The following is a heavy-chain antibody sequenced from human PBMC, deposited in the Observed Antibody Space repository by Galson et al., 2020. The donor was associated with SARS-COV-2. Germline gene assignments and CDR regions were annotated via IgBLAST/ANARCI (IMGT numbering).Heavy chain of an antibody. CDR3: AKAGRGATWPFDY. D-gene: IGHD3-10*01. Sequence: GESLTISCAASGFSFSSYAMTWVRQAPGKGLEWVSGISDHGGITYYADSVTGRFTISRDNSKNRLYVQMNSLRAEDTAVYYCAKAGRGATWPFDYWGRGTLVTVSS. CDR1: GFSFSSYA. J-gene: IGHJ4*02. CDR2: ISDHGGIT. V-gene: IGHV3-23*01.